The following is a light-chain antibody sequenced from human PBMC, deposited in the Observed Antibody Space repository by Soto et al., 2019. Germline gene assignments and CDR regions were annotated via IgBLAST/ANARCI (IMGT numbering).Light chain of an antibody. J-gene: IGLJ1*01. CDR3: SSYTSTNTYV. CDR2: DVS. CDR1: SSDVGGYNY. V-gene: IGLV2-14*01. Sequence: QSVLTQPASVSGSPGQSITISCTGTSSDVGGYNYVSWYQQHPGKAPKLMIYDVSNRPSGVSNRFSGSKSGNTASLTISGPQAEDEAVCYCSSYTSTNTYVFGTGTKVTVL.